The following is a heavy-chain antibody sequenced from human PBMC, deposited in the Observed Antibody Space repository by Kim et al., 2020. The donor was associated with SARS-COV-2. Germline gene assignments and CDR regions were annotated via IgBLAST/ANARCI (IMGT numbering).Heavy chain of an antibody. CDR3: AKGKGGSYYYGMDV. Sequence: GGSLRLSCAASGFTFSSYGMHWVRQAPGKGLEWVAVISYDGSNKYYADSVKGRFTISRDNSKNTLYLQMNSLRAEDTAVYYCAKGKGGSYYYGMDVWGQG. CDR1: GFTFSSYG. V-gene: IGHV3-30*18. CDR2: ISYDGSNK. D-gene: IGHD5-12*01. J-gene: IGHJ6*02.